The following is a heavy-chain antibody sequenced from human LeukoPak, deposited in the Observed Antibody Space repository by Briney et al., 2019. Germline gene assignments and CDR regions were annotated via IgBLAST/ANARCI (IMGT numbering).Heavy chain of an antibody. J-gene: IGHJ4*02. CDR2: ISGSGGST. CDR3: AKDRVSSGWRVSEVDY. CDR1: GFTFSSYS. D-gene: IGHD6-19*01. Sequence: PGGSLRLSCAASGFTFSSYSMSWVRQAPGKGLEWVSAISGSGGSTYYADSVKGRFTISRDNSKNTLYLQMNSLRAEDTAVYYCAKDRVSSGWRVSEVDYWGQGTLVTVSS. V-gene: IGHV3-23*01.